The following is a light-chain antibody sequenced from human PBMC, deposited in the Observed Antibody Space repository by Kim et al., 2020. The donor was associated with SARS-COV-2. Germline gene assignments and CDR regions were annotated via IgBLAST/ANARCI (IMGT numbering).Light chain of an antibody. V-gene: IGKV3-11*01. J-gene: IGKJ3*01. Sequence: PVERATLPCRARQSGLSFLAWYQQKPGHAPRLLIYDASNRATGIPARFSGSGSGTDFTLTISSLEPEDFAVYYCQQRSNWPPLFTFGPGTKVDIK. CDR3: QQRSNWPPLFT. CDR1: QSGLSF. CDR2: DAS.